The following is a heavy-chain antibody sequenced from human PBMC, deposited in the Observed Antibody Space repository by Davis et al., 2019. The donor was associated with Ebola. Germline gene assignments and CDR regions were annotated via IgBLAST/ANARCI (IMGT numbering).Heavy chain of an antibody. D-gene: IGHD6-13*01. V-gene: IGHV1-2*06. CDR1: GYTFTGYY. J-gene: IGHJ4*02. CDR3: ATCPATIAAAGLQIFDY. CDR2: INPNSGGT. Sequence: ASVKVSCKASGYTFTGYYMHWVRQAPGQGLEWMGRINPNSGGTNYAQKFQGRVTMTRDTSISTAYMELSRLRSDDTAVYYCATCPATIAAAGLQIFDYWGQGTLVTVSS.